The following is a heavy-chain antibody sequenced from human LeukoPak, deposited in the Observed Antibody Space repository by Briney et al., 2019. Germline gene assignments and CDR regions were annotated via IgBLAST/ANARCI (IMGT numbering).Heavy chain of an antibody. J-gene: IGHJ6*02. CDR3: ARERSTYYYGSGGESKYYYGMDV. D-gene: IGHD3-10*01. Sequence: ASVKVSCKASGGTFSSYAISWVRQAPGQGLEWMGGIIPIFGTANYAQKFQGRVTITADESTSTAYMELSSLRSEDTAVYYCARERSTYYYGSGGESKYYYGMDVWGQGTTVTVSS. V-gene: IGHV1-69*13. CDR2: IIPIFGTA. CDR1: GGTFSSYA.